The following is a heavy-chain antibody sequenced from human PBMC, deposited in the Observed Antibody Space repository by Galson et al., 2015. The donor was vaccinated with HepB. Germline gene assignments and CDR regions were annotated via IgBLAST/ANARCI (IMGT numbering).Heavy chain of an antibody. CDR2: ISSSSSYI. CDR3: ARDGIPAAVRRRPIVDY. Sequence: SLRLSCAASGFTFSSYSMNWVRQAPGKGLEWVSSISSSSSYIYYADSVKGRFTISRDNAKNSLYLQMNSLRAEDTAVYYCARDGIPAAVRRRPIVDYWGQGTLVTVSS. V-gene: IGHV3-21*01. CDR1: GFTFSSYS. J-gene: IGHJ4*02. D-gene: IGHD2-2*01.